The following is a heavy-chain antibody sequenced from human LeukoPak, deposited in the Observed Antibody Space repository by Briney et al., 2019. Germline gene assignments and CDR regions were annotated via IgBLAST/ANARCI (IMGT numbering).Heavy chain of an antibody. V-gene: IGHV1-8*01. CDR2: MNTINGNT. CDR1: GFTLTNYD. Sequence: ASVKVSCKASGFTLTNYDINWVRQAPGQGLEWMGWMNTINGNTSYARKFQGRVTMTRDTSISTAYMELRSLTSVDTAIYYCVRDGEGVAISVNFWFDPWGQGTLVTVSS. CDR3: VRDGEGVAISVNFWFDP. D-gene: IGHD3-10*01. J-gene: IGHJ5*02.